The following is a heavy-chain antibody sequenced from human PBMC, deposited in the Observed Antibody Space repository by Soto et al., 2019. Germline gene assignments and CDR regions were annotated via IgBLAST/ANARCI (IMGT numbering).Heavy chain of an antibody. CDR1: YGNSISYG. J-gene: IGHJ5*02. CDR3: ARAKAPLYSSSWYWFDP. V-gene: IGHV4-59*08. Sequence: LLPLSLTWRVAYGNSISYGWSWIRKPTRKGLEWIGYIYYSGSTNYNPSLKSRVTISVDTSKNQFSLKLSSVTAADTAVYYCARAKAPLYSSSWYWFDPWGQGTLVTVSS. D-gene: IGHD6-13*01. CDR2: IYYSGST.